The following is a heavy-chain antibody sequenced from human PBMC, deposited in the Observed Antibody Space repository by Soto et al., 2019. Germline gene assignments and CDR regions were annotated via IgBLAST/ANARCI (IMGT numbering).Heavy chain of an antibody. V-gene: IGHV3-23*01. Sequence: PGGSLKLSCAAPEFTLSNSAISWARQAPGKGLEWVSGISGSGSSTYYADSVKGRFTISRDNSKNTLDLQMNSLRAEDTAVYYCAKDFRLSNYDILTGSSPAIDYRGQGTLVTVSS. J-gene: IGHJ4*02. CDR3: AKDFRLSNYDILTGSSPAIDY. CDR2: ISGSGSST. D-gene: IGHD3-9*01. CDR1: EFTLSNSA.